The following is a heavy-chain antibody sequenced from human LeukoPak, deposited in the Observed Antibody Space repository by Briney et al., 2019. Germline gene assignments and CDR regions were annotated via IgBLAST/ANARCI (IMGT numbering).Heavy chain of an antibody. J-gene: IGHJ4*02. Sequence: PGGSLRLSCAASGFTFSSYVMHWVRQAPGKGLEWVAIISYDGSNEYYADSVKGRFTISRDNSKNTLYLQMHSLRAEDTAIYYCAKERQGGNSYGDEAFYFDYWGQGTLVTVSS. CDR2: ISYDGSNE. D-gene: IGHD4-23*01. CDR3: AKERQGGNSYGDEAFYFDY. CDR1: GFTFSSYV. V-gene: IGHV3-30*14.